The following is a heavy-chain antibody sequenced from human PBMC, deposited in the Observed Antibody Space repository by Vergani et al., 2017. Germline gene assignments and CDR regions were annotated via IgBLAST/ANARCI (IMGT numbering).Heavy chain of an antibody. D-gene: IGHD5-24*01. CDR3: VRRGRDGYNVSGGDDY. J-gene: IGHJ4*02. V-gene: IGHV5-51*01. Sequence: EVQLVQSGAEVKKPGESLKISCKGSGYSFTSYWIGWVRQMPGKGLEWMGIIYPGDSDTRDSPSFQGQVTISADKSISTAYLQWSSLKASDTAMYYCVRRGRDGYNVSGGDDYWGQGTLVTVSS. CDR2: IYPGDSDT. CDR1: GYSFTSYW.